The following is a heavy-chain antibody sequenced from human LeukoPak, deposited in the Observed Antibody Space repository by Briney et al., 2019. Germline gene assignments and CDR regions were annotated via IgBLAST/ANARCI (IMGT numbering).Heavy chain of an antibody. J-gene: IGHJ4*02. V-gene: IGHV4-38-2*02. CDR1: GYSISSGYY. Sequence: SETLSLTCTVSGYSISSGYYWGWIRQPPGKGLEWIVNIYHTGSTYCNPSLKSRVTISVDTSKNQFSLKLSSVTAADTAVYYCVRSSSSIFDYWGQGTLVTVSS. CDR3: VRSSSSIFDY. D-gene: IGHD6-6*01. CDR2: IYHTGST.